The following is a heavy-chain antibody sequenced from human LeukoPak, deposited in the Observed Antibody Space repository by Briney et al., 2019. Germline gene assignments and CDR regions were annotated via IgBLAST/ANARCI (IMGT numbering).Heavy chain of an antibody. J-gene: IGHJ4*02. CDR3: ANSPTVTTWFFDY. CDR2: IYYSGST. V-gene: IGHV4-39*01. CDR1: GGSISSSSYY. D-gene: IGHD4-17*01. Sequence: SETLSLTCTVSGGSISSSSYYWGWIRQPPGKGLEWIGSIYYSGSTYYNPSLKSRFTISVDTSKNQFSLKLSSVTAADTAVYYCANSPTVTTWFFDYWGQGTLVTVSS.